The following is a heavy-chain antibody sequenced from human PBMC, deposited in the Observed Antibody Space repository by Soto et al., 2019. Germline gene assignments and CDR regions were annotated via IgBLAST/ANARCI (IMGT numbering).Heavy chain of an antibody. Sequence: SETLSLTCTVSGGSISSYYWSWIRQPAGKGLEWIGRIYTSGRTNYNPSLKSRVTMSVDTSKNQFSLKLRSVPAADTAVYYSASTICKPQAGSVHFDYWGQGTLVTVAS. D-gene: IGHD2-15*01. CDR2: IYTSGRT. V-gene: IGHV4-4*07. CDR1: GGSISSYY. J-gene: IGHJ4*02. CDR3: ASTICKPQAGSVHFDY.